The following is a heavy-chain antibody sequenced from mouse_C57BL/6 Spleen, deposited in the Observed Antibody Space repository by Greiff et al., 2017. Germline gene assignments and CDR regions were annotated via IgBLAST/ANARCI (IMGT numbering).Heavy chain of an antibody. CDR3: ARGRLRRNAMDY. J-gene: IGHJ4*01. D-gene: IGHD2-4*01. CDR2: INPNNGGT. CDR1: GYTFTDYN. Sequence: EVQLQQSGPELVKPGASVKIPCKASGYTFTDYNMDWVKQSHGKSLEWIGDINPNNGGTIYNQKFKGKATLTVDKSTSTAYMELRSLTSEYTAVYDCARGRLRRNAMDYWGQGTSGTVSS. V-gene: IGHV1-18*01.